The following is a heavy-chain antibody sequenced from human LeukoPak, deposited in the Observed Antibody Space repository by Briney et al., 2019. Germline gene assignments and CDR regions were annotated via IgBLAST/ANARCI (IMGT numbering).Heavy chain of an antibody. V-gene: IGHV1-2*02. CDR1: GYTFTGYY. CDR3: ARDLEPPYYYDSSGQIDY. Sequence: ASVKVSCKASGYTFTGYYMHWVRQAPGQGLEWMGWINPNSGGTNYAQKFQGRVTMTRDTSISTAYMGLSRLRSDDTAVYYCARDLEPPYYYDSSGQIDYWGEGALGTVSS. J-gene: IGHJ4*02. D-gene: IGHD3-22*01. CDR2: INPNSGGT.